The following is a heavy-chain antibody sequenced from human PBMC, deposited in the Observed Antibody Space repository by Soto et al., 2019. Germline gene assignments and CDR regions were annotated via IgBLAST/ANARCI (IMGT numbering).Heavy chain of an antibody. D-gene: IGHD5-12*01. CDR2: ISGGSDRT. CDR3: EGSWT. Sequence: EVQVVESGGDLVQPGGSLRLSCAASGFTIRNYAMSWVRQAPGKALEWVSGISGGSDRTYYADSVKGRFTIFKDNSKNTLYLQMSSLGVEDTAVYHCEGSWTWGQGTMVTVSS. J-gene: IGHJ3*01. CDR1: GFTIRNYA. V-gene: IGHV3-23*04.